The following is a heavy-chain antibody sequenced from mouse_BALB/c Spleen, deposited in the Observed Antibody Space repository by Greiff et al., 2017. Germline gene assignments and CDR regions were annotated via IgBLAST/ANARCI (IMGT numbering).Heavy chain of an antibody. J-gene: IGHJ4*01. CDR1: GFNIKDYY. D-gene: IGHD2-10*02. Sequence: EVQLQQSGAELVRPGASVKLSCTASGFNIKDYYMHWVKQRPEQGLEWIGWIDPENGDTEYAPKFQGKATMTADTSSNTAYLQLSSLTSEDTAVYYCAYGNSAMDYWGQGTSVTVSS. CDR3: AYGNSAMDY. V-gene: IGHV14-4*02. CDR2: IDPENGDT.